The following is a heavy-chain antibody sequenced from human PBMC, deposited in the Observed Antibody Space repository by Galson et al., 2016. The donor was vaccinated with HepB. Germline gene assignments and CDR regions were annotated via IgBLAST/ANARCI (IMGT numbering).Heavy chain of an antibody. D-gene: IGHD4-23*01. Sequence: SLRLSCAASGFTFSSYAMSWVRQAPGKGLEWVSAISGVGGGTYYADSVRGRFTISRDNFKNTLYLQMNSLRLEDTAEYYCAKDPDSGANFLPHNGAQGTLVTVSS. CDR2: ISGVGGGT. CDR1: GFTFSSYA. J-gene: IGHJ1*01. CDR3: AKDPDSGANFLPHN. V-gene: IGHV3-23*01.